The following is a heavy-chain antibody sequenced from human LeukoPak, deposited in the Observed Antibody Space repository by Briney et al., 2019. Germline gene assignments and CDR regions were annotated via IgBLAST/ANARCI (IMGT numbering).Heavy chain of an antibody. V-gene: IGHV3-7*01. CDR3: ARDQTVTSPNAFDI. Sequence: GGSLRLSCAASGFTFSSYWMNWARQAPGKGLEWVASINHNGNVNYYVDSVKGRFTISRDNAKNSLYLQMSNLRAEDTAVYYCARDQTVTSPNAFDIWGQGTMVTVSS. CDR1: GFTFSSYW. D-gene: IGHD4-11*01. J-gene: IGHJ3*02. CDR2: INHNGNVN.